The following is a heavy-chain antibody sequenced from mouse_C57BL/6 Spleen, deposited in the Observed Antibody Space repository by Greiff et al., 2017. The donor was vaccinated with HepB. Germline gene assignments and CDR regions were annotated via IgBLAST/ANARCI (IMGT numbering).Heavy chain of an antibody. D-gene: IGHD1-1*01. V-gene: IGHV1-15*01. J-gene: IGHJ3*01. CDR3: TRGDHYYGSSYGFAY. CDR1: GYTFTDYE. Sequence: VKLVESGAELVRPGASVTLSCKASGYTFTDYEMHWVKQTPVHGLEWIGAIDPETGGTAYNQKFKGKAILTADKSSSTAYMELRSLTSEDSAVYYCTRGDHYYGSSYGFAYWGQGTLVTVSA. CDR2: IDPETGGT.